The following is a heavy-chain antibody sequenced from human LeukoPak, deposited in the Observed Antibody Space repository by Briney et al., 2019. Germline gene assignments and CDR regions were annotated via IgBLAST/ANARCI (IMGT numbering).Heavy chain of an antibody. J-gene: IGHJ4*02. CDR2: ITSGSNYI. CDR3: AKDLPAAYFDY. V-gene: IGHV3-21*01. Sequence: GGSLRLSCAASGFSFSYYTMHWARQAPGKGLEWVSSITSGSNYIYYADLVKGRFTISRDNSKNTLYLQMSSLRPEDTAVYCCAKDLPAAYFDYWGQGTLVTVSS. D-gene: IGHD2-2*01. CDR1: GFSFSYYT.